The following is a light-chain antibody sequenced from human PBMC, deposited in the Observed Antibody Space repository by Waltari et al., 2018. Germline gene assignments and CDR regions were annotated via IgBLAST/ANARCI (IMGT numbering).Light chain of an antibody. J-gene: IGLJ2*01. CDR2: EVT. Sequence: QSALTQPPSASGSLGQSVTISCTGTSSDIGAWNAVSWYQQHPGKVPKLIIFEVTKRPSGVPDRFSGSKSANTASLTVSGLQAEDEADYFCSSYGGDNNLLFGGGTKLTVL. CDR1: SSDIGAWNA. CDR3: SSYGGDNNLL. V-gene: IGLV2-8*01.